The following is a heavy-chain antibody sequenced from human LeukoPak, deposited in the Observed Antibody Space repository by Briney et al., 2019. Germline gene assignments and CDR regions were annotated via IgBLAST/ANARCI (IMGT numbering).Heavy chain of an antibody. D-gene: IGHD3-3*01. CDR3: AKDRGSPSTYYYTTSDS. Sequence: PGGSLRLSCAASGFTFSSYGMSWVRQAPGKGLEWVSTISGSGDSTYYADSVKGRFTISRDNSKNTVYLQMNNLGAEDTAVYYCAKDRGSPSTYYYTTSDSWGQGTLVTVSS. CDR1: GFTFSSYG. J-gene: IGHJ4*02. V-gene: IGHV3-23*01. CDR2: ISGSGDST.